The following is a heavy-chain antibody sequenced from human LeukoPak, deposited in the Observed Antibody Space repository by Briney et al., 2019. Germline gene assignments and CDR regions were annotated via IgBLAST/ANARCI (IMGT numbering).Heavy chain of an antibody. D-gene: IGHD6-19*01. V-gene: IGHV1-24*01. CDR1: GYTLTELS. Sequence: ASVKVSCKVSGYTLTELSMHWVRQAPGKGLEWMGGFDPGDGETIYAQKFQGRVTMTEDTSTDTAYMELSSLRSEDTAVYYCATFSSGWTYAFDIWGQGTMVTVSS. J-gene: IGHJ3*02. CDR2: FDPGDGET. CDR3: ATFSSGWTYAFDI.